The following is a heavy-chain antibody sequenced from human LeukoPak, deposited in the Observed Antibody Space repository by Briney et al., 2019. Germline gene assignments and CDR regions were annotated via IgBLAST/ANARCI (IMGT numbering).Heavy chain of an antibody. CDR3: ARDYKYAFDN. D-gene: IGHD5-24*01. J-gene: IGHJ4*02. CDR1: GFTFSAYS. Sequence: PGGSLRLSCAASGFTFSAYSMNWVRQAPGKGLEWISYIGISSGNTKYADSVKGRFTISGDKAKNSLYLQMNSLRVEDKAVYYCARDYKYAFDNWGQGTLVTVSS. CDR2: IGISSGNT. V-gene: IGHV3-48*01.